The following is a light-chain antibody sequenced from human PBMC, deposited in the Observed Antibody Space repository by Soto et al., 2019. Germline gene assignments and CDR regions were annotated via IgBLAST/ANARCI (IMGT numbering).Light chain of an antibody. CDR2: GAS. CDR3: QQYVNSPVT. CDR1: QRVNSSY. Sequence: EIVLTQSPDTLYLSPGEGATLSCRASQRVNSSYLAWYQQKPGQAPRLLISGASDRATGVPARVSGSGSGTDFSLTISRLEPEDFAVYYCQQYVNSPVTVGQGTKLQIK. J-gene: IGKJ2*01. V-gene: IGKV3-20*01.